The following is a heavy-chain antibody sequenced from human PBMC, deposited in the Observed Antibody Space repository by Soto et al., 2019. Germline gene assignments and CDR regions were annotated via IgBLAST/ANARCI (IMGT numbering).Heavy chain of an antibody. D-gene: IGHD1-1*01. CDR2: IYATGTT. J-gene: IGHJ5*02. CDR1: GASISGFY. V-gene: IGHV4-4*07. CDR3: VRDGTKTLRDWFDP. Sequence: PSETLSLTCTVSGASISGFYWSWIRKSAGKGLEWIGRIYATGTTDYNPSLKCRVMMSVDTSKKQFSLKLRSVTAADTAVYYCVRDGTKTLRDWFDPWGQGIQVTVSS.